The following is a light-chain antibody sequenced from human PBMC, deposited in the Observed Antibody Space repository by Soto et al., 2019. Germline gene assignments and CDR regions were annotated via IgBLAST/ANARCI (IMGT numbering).Light chain of an antibody. Sequence: VFRQSRAPLHLAPGGRATLSYRASQFLSSYLAWYQQNPGQPPRLLIYDTSNRATGIPARFSGSRSGTDFTLTSSRLEPEDFAVYYCQQYGSSQITFGQGTRLEIK. CDR2: DTS. J-gene: IGKJ5*01. V-gene: IGKV3-20*01. CDR3: QQYGSSQIT. CDR1: QFLSSY.